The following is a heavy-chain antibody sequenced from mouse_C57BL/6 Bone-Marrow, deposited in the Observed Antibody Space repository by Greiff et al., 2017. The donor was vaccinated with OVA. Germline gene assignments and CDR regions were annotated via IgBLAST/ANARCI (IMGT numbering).Heavy chain of an antibody. CDR2: IDPETGGT. J-gene: IGHJ1*03. V-gene: IGHV1-15*01. CDR3: TRGHYYGSSYS. Sequence: QVQLQQPGAELVRPGASVTLSCKASGYTFTDYEMHWVKQTPVHGLEWIGAIDPETGGTAYNQKFKGKAILTVDNSSSTAYMELRSLTSEDCAIYYSTRGHYYGSSYSGGTGTTVTVSS. CDR1: GYTFTDYE. D-gene: IGHD1-1*01.